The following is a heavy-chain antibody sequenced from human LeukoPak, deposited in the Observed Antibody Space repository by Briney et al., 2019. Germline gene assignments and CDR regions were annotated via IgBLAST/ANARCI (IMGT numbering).Heavy chain of an antibody. CDR3: AKSRRYSSSWYRGDYYYGMDV. J-gene: IGHJ6*02. Sequence: PGGSLRLSCAASGFTFSSYAMSWVRQAPGKGLEWVSAISGSGGSTYYADSVKGRLTISRDNSKNTLYLQMNSLRAEDTAVYYCAKSRRYSSSWYRGDYYYGMDVWGQGTTVTVSS. CDR2: ISGSGGST. V-gene: IGHV3-23*01. CDR1: GFTFSSYA. D-gene: IGHD6-13*01.